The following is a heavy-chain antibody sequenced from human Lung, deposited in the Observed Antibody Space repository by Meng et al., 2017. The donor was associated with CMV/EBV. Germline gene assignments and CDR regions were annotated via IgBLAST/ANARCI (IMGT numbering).Heavy chain of an antibody. V-gene: IGHV3-13*01. J-gene: IGHJ4*02. Sequence: GEXXKISCTASGFTFSTYDFHWVRQPTGKGLEWVSSIGTVGETYSIGSVKGRFIISREDAKNSVYLQMNGLRDGDTGLYYCARARSPTHFDYWGQGALVTVSS. CDR1: GFTFSTYD. CDR3: ARARSPTHFDY. CDR2: IGTVGET.